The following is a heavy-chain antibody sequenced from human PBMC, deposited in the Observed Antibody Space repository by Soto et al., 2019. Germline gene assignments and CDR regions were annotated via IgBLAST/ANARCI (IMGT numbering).Heavy chain of an antibody. CDR2: ISSSGSTI. CDR3: ARDLGYCSSTSCYRTGPFDY. Sequence: QVQLVESGGGLVKPGGSLRLSCAASGFTFSDYYMSWIRQAPGKGLEWVSYISSSGSTIYYADSVKGRFTISRDNAKNSLYLQMNSLRAEDTAVYYCARDLGYCSSTSCYRTGPFDYWGQGTLDTVSS. CDR1: GFTFSDYY. J-gene: IGHJ4*02. V-gene: IGHV3-11*01. D-gene: IGHD2-2*01.